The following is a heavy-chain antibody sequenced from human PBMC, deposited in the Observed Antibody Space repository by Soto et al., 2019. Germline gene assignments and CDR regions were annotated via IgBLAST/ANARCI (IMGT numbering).Heavy chain of an antibody. CDR2: IYYSGST. V-gene: IGHV4-59*08. CDR3: ARGDQQLAFGYYYYYYMDV. CDR1: GGSISSYY. J-gene: IGHJ6*03. Sequence: ETLSLTCTVSGGSISSYYWSWIRQPPGKGLEWIGYIYYSGSTNYNPSLKSRVTISVDTSKNQFSLKLSSVTAADTAVYYCARGDQQLAFGYYYYYYMDVWGKGTTVTVSS. D-gene: IGHD6-6*01.